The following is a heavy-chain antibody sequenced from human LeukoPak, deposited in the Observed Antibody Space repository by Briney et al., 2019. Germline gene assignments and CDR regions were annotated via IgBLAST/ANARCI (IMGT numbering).Heavy chain of an antibody. CDR1: GYSISSGYY. J-gene: IGHJ3*02. D-gene: IGHD3-10*01. V-gene: IGHV4-38-2*02. CDR3: AKSNGYGLVDI. Sequence: SETLSLTCTVSGYSISSGYYWGWIRQPPRKGLEWVGSIYHSGSTYYNPSLKSRVTISVDTSKNQFSLKLNSVTAADTAVYYCAKSNGYGLVDIWGQGTMVTVSS. CDR2: IYHSGST.